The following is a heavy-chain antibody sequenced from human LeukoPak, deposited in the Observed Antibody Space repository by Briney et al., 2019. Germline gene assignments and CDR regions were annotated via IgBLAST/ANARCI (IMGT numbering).Heavy chain of an antibody. CDR1: GFTFSSYA. Sequence: GGSLRLSCAASGFTFSSYAMHWVRQAPGKGLEWVAVISYDGSNKYYADSVKGRFTISRDNSKNTLYLRINSLRAEDTAVYYCARGVLHFDYWGQGTLVTVSS. V-gene: IGHV3-30-3*01. CDR2: ISYDGSNK. J-gene: IGHJ4*02. CDR3: ARGVLHFDY.